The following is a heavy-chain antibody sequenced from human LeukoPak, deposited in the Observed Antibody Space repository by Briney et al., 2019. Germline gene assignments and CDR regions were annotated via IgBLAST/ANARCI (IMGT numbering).Heavy chain of an antibody. J-gene: IGHJ4*02. V-gene: IGHV3-30*03. D-gene: IGHD2/OR15-2a*01. CDR3: ARAPEGLRILSADY. CDR1: GFTFSNYG. Sequence: PGGSLRLSCAVSGFTFSNYGMYWVRQAPGKGLEWVAVISYDGSEKYYADSEKGRFTISRDNSNNTLSVQMNSLRPEDTAVYYCARAPEGLRILSADYWGQGVLVTVSS. CDR2: ISYDGSEK.